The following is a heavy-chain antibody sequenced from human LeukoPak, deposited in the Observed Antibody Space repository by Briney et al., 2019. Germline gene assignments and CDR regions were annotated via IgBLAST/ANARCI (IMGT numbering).Heavy chain of an antibody. J-gene: IGHJ4*02. D-gene: IGHD2-2*01. Sequence: SETLSLTCTVSGGSISSYYWSWIRQPPGKGLEWIGYIYYSGSTNYNPSLKSRVTISVDTSKNQFSLKPSSVTAADTAVYYCARSSDHCSSTSCSTPFDYGGQGTLSPSPQ. V-gene: IGHV4-59*01. CDR3: ARSSDHCSSTSCSTPFDY. CDR1: GGSISSYY. CDR2: IYYSGST.